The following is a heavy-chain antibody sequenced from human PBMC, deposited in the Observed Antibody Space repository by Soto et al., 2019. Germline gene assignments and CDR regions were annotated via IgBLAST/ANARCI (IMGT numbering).Heavy chain of an antibody. CDR3: AHSRCGGDCLQSYSSHYYYGMDV. D-gene: IGHD2-21*02. J-gene: IGHJ6*02. Sequence: QITLKESGPSLVKPTQTLTLTCTFSGFSLSTGGVGVGWIRQPPGKALEWLALIYWDDDKRYSPSLRSRLTVTKDTSRNQVVLTMTNMDPVDIATYYCAHSRCGGDCLQSYSSHYYYGMDVWGQGTTVTVSS. V-gene: IGHV2-5*02. CDR1: GFSLSTGGVG. CDR2: IYWDDDK.